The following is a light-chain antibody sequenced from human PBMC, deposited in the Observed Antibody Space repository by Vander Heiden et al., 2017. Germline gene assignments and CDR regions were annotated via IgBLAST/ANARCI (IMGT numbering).Light chain of an antibody. CDR3: QQRSDWPVT. CDR1: QTVRRY. V-gene: IGKV3-11*01. J-gene: IGKJ5*01. Sequence: EIVLTQSPATLPLPPGERATLSCRASQTVRRYLAWYRQKPGQAPRLLIYDASNRATGLPARFSGSGSGTDFTLTISSLEPEDSAVYYCQQRSDWPVTFGQGTRLEIK. CDR2: DAS.